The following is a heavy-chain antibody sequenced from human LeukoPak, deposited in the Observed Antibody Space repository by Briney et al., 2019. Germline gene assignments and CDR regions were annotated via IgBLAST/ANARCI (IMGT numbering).Heavy chain of an antibody. Sequence: EGSLRLSCAGSGFSFSTYDMLWVRQAPGKGLEWVSAIGSGGDTYYAGSVKGRFTISRESAKNSFYLQMNSLNAGDTAVYFCARAVAGTDEIDSWGQGTLVTVSS. CDR3: ARAVAGTDEIDS. V-gene: IGHV3-13*01. J-gene: IGHJ4*02. CDR2: IGSGGDT. CDR1: GFSFSTYD. D-gene: IGHD6-19*01.